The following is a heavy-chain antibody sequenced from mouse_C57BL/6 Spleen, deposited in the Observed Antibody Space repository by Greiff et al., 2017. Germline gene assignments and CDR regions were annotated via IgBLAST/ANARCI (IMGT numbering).Heavy chain of an antibody. J-gene: IGHJ2*01. CDR2: ISSGGSYT. CDR3: ARQNYSNYYFDY. Sequence: EVKLQESGGDLVKPGGSLKLSCAASGFTFSSYGMSWVRQTPDKRLEWVATISSGGSYTYYPDSVKGRFPISRDNAKNTLYLQMSSLKSEDTAMYYCARQNYSNYYFDYWGQGTTLTVSS. D-gene: IGHD2-5*01. V-gene: IGHV5-6*01. CDR1: GFTFSSYG.